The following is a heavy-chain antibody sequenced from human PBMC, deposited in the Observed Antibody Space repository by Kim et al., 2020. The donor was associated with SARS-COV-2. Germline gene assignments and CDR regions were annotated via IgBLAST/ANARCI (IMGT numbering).Heavy chain of an antibody. V-gene: IGHV3-23*01. Sequence: VKGRVTMSRDNSKNTLYLQMNSLGDEDTAVYYCAKDSPQRWLLGNNWFDPWGQGTLVTVSS. D-gene: IGHD5-18*01. CDR3: AKDSPQRWLLGNNWFDP. J-gene: IGHJ5*02.